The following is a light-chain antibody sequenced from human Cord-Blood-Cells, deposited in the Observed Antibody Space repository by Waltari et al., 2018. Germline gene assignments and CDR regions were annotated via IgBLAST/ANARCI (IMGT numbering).Light chain of an antibody. CDR2: EVS. J-gene: IGLJ1*01. V-gene: IGLV2-23*02. CDR3: CSYAGSSTYV. CDR1: SRDVGSYNL. Sequence: QSALTQPASVSGSPGQSITISCTGTSRDVGSYNLVSWYQQHPDKAPKLMIYEVSKRPSGVSNRFSGSKSGNTASLTISGLQAEDEADYYCCSYAGSSTYVFGTGTKVTVL.